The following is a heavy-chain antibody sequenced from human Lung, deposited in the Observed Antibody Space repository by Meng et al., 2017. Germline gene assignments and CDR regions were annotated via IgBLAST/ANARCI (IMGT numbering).Heavy chain of an antibody. CDR3: ARGPTTMAHDFDY. CDR1: GGAFSDYY. J-gene: IGHJ4*02. CDR2: INHSGST. D-gene: IGHD4-11*01. V-gene: IGHV4-34*01. Sequence: QAQLPPRGAGLLKPSETLSLTCVVPGGAFSDYYWSWFRQPPGKGLEWIGEINHSGSTNYNPSLESRATISVDTSQNNLSLKLSSVTAADSAVYYCARGPTTMAHDFDYWGQGTLVTVSS.